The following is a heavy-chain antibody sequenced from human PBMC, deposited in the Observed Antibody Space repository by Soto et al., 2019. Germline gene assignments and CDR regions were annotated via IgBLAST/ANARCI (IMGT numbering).Heavy chain of an antibody. D-gene: IGHD2-2*01. V-gene: IGHV3-30*18. J-gene: IGHJ4*02. Sequence: SLRLSCAASGFTFSSYGMHWVRQAPGKGLEWVAVISYDGSNKYYADSVKGRFTISRDNSKNTLYLQMNSLRAEDTAVYYCAKDRCSSTSCYYFDYWGQGTMVTVYS. CDR2: ISYDGSNK. CDR3: AKDRCSSTSCYYFDY. CDR1: GFTFSSYG.